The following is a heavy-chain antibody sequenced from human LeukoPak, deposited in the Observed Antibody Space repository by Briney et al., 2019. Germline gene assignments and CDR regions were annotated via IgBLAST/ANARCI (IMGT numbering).Heavy chain of an antibody. Sequence: GGSLRLSCAASGFTFSNFVMNWVRQAPGKGLQWFSTIGAGGVNTFYADSVKGWFTISRDDSQNTLYLQLNSLRAEDTAFYYCAKGDTVFRGGPGYWGQGTLVTVSS. CDR2: IGAGGVNT. D-gene: IGHD3-10*01. CDR3: AKGDTVFRGGPGY. J-gene: IGHJ4*02. V-gene: IGHV3-23*01. CDR1: GFTFSNFV.